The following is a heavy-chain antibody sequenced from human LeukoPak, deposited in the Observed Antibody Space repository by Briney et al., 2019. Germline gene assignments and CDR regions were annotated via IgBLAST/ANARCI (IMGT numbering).Heavy chain of an antibody. Sequence: GGSLRLSCAASGFTFSSYSMNWVRQAPGKGLEWVSSITSSSSNIYYADSVKGRFTISRDNARNSLYLQMNSLRAEDTSVYYCARASTAAAGTGAFDVWGQGTMVTVSS. CDR2: ITSSSSNI. J-gene: IGHJ3*01. CDR1: GFTFSSYS. D-gene: IGHD6-13*01. V-gene: IGHV3-21*01. CDR3: ARASTAAAGTGAFDV.